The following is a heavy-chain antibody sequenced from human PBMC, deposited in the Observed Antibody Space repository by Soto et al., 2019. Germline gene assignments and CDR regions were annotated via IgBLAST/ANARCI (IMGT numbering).Heavy chain of an antibody. CDR3: ARDRCMVRGVSDWFYP. Sequence: QVQLVQSGAEVKKPGASVKVSCKASGYTFTSYGISWVRQAPGQGLEWMGWISAYNGNTNYAQKLQGRVTMTTATSTRTADMELRSLRSDDTAVYYGARDRCMVRGVSDWFYPWGQGTMVTVSA. CDR2: ISAYNGNT. D-gene: IGHD3-10*01. CDR1: GYTFTSYG. J-gene: IGHJ5*02. V-gene: IGHV1-18*01.